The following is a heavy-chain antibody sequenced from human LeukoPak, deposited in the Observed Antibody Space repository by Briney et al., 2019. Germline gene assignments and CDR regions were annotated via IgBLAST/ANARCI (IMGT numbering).Heavy chain of an antibody. J-gene: IGHJ4*02. D-gene: IGHD4-23*01. CDR2: ISDSGGST. V-gene: IGHV3-64*04. Sequence: GGSLRLSCSASGFPFSSYAMHWVRQAPGKGLEYVSAISDSGGSTYYADSVKGRFTISRDNSKNTLYLQMNSLRAEDTAVYYCARGYGGQDYFDYWGQGTLVTVSS. CDR1: GFPFSSYA. CDR3: ARGYGGQDYFDY.